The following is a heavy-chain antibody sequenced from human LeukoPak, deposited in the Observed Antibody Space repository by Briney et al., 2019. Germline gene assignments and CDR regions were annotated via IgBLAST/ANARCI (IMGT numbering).Heavy chain of an antibody. Sequence: KPSETLSLTCTVSGDSISSYYWSWIRQPPGKGLEWIGYIYYSGSTNYNPSLKSRVTISVDTSKNQFSLKLSSVTAADTAVYYCARDVREGGIGYWGQGTLVTVSS. V-gene: IGHV4-59*01. CDR1: GDSISSYY. CDR2: IYYSGST. CDR3: ARDVREGGIGY. J-gene: IGHJ4*02. D-gene: IGHD3-16*01.